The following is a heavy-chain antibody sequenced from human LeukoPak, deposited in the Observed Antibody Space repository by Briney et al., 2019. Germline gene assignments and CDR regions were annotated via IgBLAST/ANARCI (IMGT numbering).Heavy chain of an antibody. CDR2: ITSEGISS. V-gene: IGHV3-74*03. Sequence: PGGSLRLSCTGSTFALRNYWIHWVRQVPGKGLEWISRITSEGISSSYADSVKGRFTISRDNAKNSLYLQMNSLRAEDTAVYYCARDHSYSGSFRPFDYWGQGTLVTVSS. CDR1: TFALRNYW. J-gene: IGHJ4*02. CDR3: ARDHSYSGSFRPFDY. D-gene: IGHD1-26*01.